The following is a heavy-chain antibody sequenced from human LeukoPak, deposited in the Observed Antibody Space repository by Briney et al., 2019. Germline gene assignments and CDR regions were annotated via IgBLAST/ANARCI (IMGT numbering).Heavy chain of an antibody. Sequence: SETLSLTCTVSGGSISSSSYYWGWIRQPPGKGLEWIGSIYYSGSTYYNPSLKSRVTISVDTSKNQFSLKLSSVTAADTAVYYCARFVYDPAYYYYYGMDVWGQGTTVTVSS. V-gene: IGHV4-39*07. CDR1: GGSISSSSYY. CDR3: ARFVYDPAYYYYYGMDV. CDR2: IYYSGST. D-gene: IGHD1-1*01. J-gene: IGHJ6*02.